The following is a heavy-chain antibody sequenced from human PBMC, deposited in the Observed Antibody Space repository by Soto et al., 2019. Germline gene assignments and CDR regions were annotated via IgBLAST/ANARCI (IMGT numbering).Heavy chain of an antibody. CDR3: GRGRSGQIVVFY. CDR2: IGPESGAT. CDR1: GYTFTGHY. Sequence: GASVEVSCKTSGYTFTGHYIHWVRQAPQQEPEWVGEIGPESGATRYAQKFRGRVTMTMDTSITTVYMELKNLRPDDTAVYYCGRGRSGQIVVFYWGQGTPVTVSS. D-gene: IGHD1-26*01. J-gene: IGHJ4*02. V-gene: IGHV1-2*02.